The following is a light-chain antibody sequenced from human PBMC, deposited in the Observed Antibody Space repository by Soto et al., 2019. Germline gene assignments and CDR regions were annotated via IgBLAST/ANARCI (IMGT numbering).Light chain of an antibody. CDR1: QSVSRV. CDR3: QQYDHWPPYS. J-gene: IGKJ2*01. V-gene: IGKV3-15*01. CDR2: AAS. Sequence: TQSPVTLSVSPGDGATLSFRASQSVSRVLAWYQQTPGQPPRLLIYAASSRVLVVPARFTGSGSGTDFTLTISDVQSEDAAIYYCQQYDHWPPYSFGQGTRREI.